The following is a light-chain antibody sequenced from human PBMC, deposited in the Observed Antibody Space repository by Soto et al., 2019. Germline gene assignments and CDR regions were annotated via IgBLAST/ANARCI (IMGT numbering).Light chain of an antibody. CDR3: HQFGDSHQK. J-gene: IGKJ1*01. CDR1: QSLSVSY. CDR2: GTS. V-gene: IGKV3-20*01. Sequence: PGDRATLSCRASQSLSVSYMAWYQQRPGQAPRLLIYGTSTRAAGVPDRFSGSGSGTDFTLAISRLEPEDFAVYYCHQFGDSHQKFGHGTKVDIX.